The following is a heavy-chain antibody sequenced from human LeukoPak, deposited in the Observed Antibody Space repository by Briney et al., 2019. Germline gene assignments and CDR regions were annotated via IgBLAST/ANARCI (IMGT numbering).Heavy chain of an antibody. J-gene: IGHJ4*02. V-gene: IGHV3-23*01. D-gene: IGHD3-16*02. Sequence: PGGSLRLSYAVSGFTFSSYGMSWVRQAPGKGLEWVTAISGSGGSTYYADSVKRRFTISRDNSKKTLYLQMNSLRAEDTAVYYCAKDHDYVWESYRPYYFDYWGQGTLVTVSS. CDR2: ISGSGGST. CDR1: GFTFSSYG. CDR3: AKDHDYVWESYRPYYFDY.